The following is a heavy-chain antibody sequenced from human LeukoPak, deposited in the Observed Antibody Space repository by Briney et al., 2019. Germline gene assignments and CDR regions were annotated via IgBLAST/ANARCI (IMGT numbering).Heavy chain of an antibody. Sequence: PGGSLRLSCAVSGFTFDDYAMHWVRQVPGKGLEWVSVIYSGGSTYYADSVKGRFTISRDNSKNTLYLQMNSLRAEDTAVYYCARGYCSGGSCYPYYYYNYMDVWGKGTTVTVSS. J-gene: IGHJ6*03. CDR2: IYSGGST. D-gene: IGHD2-15*01. CDR1: GFTFDDYA. V-gene: IGHV3-53*01. CDR3: ARGYCSGGSCYPYYYYNYMDV.